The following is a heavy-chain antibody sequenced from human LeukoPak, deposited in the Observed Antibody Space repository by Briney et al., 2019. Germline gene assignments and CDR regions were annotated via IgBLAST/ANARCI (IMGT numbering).Heavy chain of an antibody. Sequence: PGGSLRLSCAASGFTFSSYGMHWVRQAPGKGLEWVAFIRYDGSNKYYADSVKGRFTISRDNSKNTLYLQMTNLRAEDTAVYYCAQDLVDRSDYYFSPPFSDTPPGHDYWGQGPLVTVSS. V-gene: IGHV3-30*02. CDR2: IRYDGSNK. CDR1: GFTFSSYG. J-gene: IGHJ4*02. D-gene: IGHD3-22*01. CDR3: AQDLVDRSDYYFSPPFSDTPPGHDY.